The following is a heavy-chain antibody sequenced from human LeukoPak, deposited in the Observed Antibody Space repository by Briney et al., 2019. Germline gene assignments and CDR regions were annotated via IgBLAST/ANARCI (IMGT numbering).Heavy chain of an antibody. D-gene: IGHD3-22*01. V-gene: IGHV3-21*01. CDR1: GFTLSSYS. CDR2: ISSSSSYI. J-gene: IGHJ4*02. Sequence: GGSLRLSCAASGFTLSSYSMNWVRQAPGKGLEWVSSISSSSSYIYYADSVKGRFTISRDNAKNSLYLQMNSLRAEDTAVYYCARSWDDSSGYYYGYWGQGTLVTVSS. CDR3: ARSWDDSSGYYYGY.